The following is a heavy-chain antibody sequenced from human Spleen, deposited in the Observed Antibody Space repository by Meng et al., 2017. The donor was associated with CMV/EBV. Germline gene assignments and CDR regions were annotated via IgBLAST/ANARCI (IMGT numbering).Heavy chain of an antibody. CDR3: ARDSVGATGGGDY. CDR1: GYTFTSYD. Sequence: CKASGYTFTSYDINWVRQATGQGLEWMGWMNPNGGNTGYAQKFQGRVTITRNTSISTAYMELSRLRSDDTAVYYCARDSVGATGGGDYWGQGTLVTVSS. J-gene: IGHJ4*02. D-gene: IGHD1-26*01. V-gene: IGHV1-8*03. CDR2: MNPNGGNT.